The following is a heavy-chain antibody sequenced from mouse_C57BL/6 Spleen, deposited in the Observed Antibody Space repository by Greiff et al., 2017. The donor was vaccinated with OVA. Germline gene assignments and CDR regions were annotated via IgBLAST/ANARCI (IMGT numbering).Heavy chain of an antibody. Sequence: VQLQQSGPELVKPGASVKISCKASGYTFTDYYMNWVKQSHGKSLEWIGDINPNNGGTSYNQKFKGKATLTVDKSSSTAYMELRSLTSEDSAVYYCARDYYGSSYEGLYAMDYWGQGTSVTVSS. V-gene: IGHV1-26*01. D-gene: IGHD1-1*01. J-gene: IGHJ4*01. CDR1: GYTFTDYY. CDR2: INPNNGGT. CDR3: ARDYYGSSYEGLYAMDY.